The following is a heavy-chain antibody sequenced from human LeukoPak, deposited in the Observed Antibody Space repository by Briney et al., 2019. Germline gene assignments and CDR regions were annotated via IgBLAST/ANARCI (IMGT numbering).Heavy chain of an antibody. D-gene: IGHD5-12*01. CDR2: ISYDGSNK. CDR1: GFTFSSYA. CDR3: ARAVTTTSPFDY. J-gene: IGHJ4*02. Sequence: GRSLRLSCAASGFTFSSYAMHWVRQAPGKGLEWVAVISYDGSNKYYADSVKGRFTISRDSSKNTLYLQMNSLRAEDTAVYYCARAVTTTSPFDYWGQGTLVTVSS. V-gene: IGHV3-30*04.